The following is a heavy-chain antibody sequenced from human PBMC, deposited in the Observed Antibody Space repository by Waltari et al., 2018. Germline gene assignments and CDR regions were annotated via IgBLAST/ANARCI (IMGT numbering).Heavy chain of an antibody. J-gene: IGHJ4*02. Sequence: QVQLVESGGGVVQPGRSLRLSCAASGFTFSSYAMHWVRQAPGKGLEWVAGISYDGSNKYYADSVKGRFTISRDNSKNTLYLQMNSLRAEDTAVYYCARDLLPLTIFGSGYWGQGTLVTVSS. CDR3: ARDLLPLTIFGSGY. V-gene: IGHV3-30-3*01. D-gene: IGHD3-3*01. CDR2: ISYDGSNK. CDR1: GFTFSSYA.